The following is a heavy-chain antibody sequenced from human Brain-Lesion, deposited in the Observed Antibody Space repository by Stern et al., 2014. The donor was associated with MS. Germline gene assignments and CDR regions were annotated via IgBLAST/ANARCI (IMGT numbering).Heavy chain of an antibody. D-gene: IGHD1-1*01. CDR1: GFTYTDYW. CDR2: ISNDGNHK. J-gene: IGHJ4*02. Sequence: VQLVESGGGLVQPGGSLRLSCAASGFTYTDYWMRWVRQAPGTGPEWVAVISNDGNHKYYAGSVKDRFTISRDNSKNTLYLQMNSLRVEDTAVYYCAKHLAERPFDYWGQGTLVTVSS. CDR3: AKHLAERPFDY. V-gene: IGHV3-30*18.